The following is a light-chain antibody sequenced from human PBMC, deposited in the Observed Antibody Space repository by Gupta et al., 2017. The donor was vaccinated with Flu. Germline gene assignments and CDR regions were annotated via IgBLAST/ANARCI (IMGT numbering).Light chain of an antibody. Sequence: QSALTPPASVSGSPGQSITISCTGTTSDVGGYNSVSWYQQRPGTAPKLIIYNVSNRPSGISNRFSGSKSGNTASLTISGLQAEDEADYYCSSDTSGSLIAVTFGGGTKLTVL. J-gene: IGLJ2*01. CDR2: NVS. CDR3: SSDTSGSLIAVT. V-gene: IGLV2-14*01. CDR1: TSDVGGYNS.